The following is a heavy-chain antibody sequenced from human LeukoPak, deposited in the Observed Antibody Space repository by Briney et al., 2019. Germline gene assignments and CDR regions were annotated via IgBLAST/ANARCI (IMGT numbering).Heavy chain of an antibody. CDR3: AKDGEKGNTGYYLYYFDY. Sequence: GGSLRLSCAASGFTFDDYTMHWARQAPGKGLEWVSLISWDGGSTYYADSVKGRFTISRDNSKNSLYLQMNSLRTEDTALYYCAKDGEKGNTGYYLYYFDYWGQGTLVTVSS. CDR1: GFTFDDYT. V-gene: IGHV3-43*01. CDR2: ISWDGGST. D-gene: IGHD3-22*01. J-gene: IGHJ4*02.